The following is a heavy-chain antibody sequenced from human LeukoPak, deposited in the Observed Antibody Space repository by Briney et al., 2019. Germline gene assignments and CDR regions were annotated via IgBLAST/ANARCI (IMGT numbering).Heavy chain of an antibody. CDR1: GFTFSSFG. Sequence: GGSLRLSCAASGFTFSSFGMHWVRQAPGKGLEWVAFIRYDGSNKYYADSVKGRFTISRDNAKNSLYLQMNSLRAEDTAVYYCAAVGASYYYYGMDVWGQGTTVTVSS. V-gene: IGHV3-30*02. CDR2: IRYDGSNK. J-gene: IGHJ6*02. D-gene: IGHD1-26*01. CDR3: AAVGASYYYYGMDV.